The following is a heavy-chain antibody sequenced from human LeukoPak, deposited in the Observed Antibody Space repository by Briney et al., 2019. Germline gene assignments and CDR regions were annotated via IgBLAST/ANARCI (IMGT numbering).Heavy chain of an antibody. CDR2: IYYSGST. V-gene: IGHV4-30-4*01. CDR3: ARHDAGGYSYGFDY. J-gene: IGHJ4*02. CDR1: GGSISSGDYY. D-gene: IGHD5-18*01. Sequence: SETLSLTCTVSGGSISSGDYYWSWIRQRPGKGLEWIGYIYYSGSTYYNPSLKSRVTISVDTSKNQLSLKLSSVTAAETAVYYCARHDAGGYSYGFDYWGQGTLVIVSS.